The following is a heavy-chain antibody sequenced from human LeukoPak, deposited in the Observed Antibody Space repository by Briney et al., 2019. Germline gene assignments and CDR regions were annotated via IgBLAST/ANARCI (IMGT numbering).Heavy chain of an antibody. CDR3: GRAEYGSGTHDAFDI. D-gene: IGHD3-10*01. Sequence: GGSLRLSCVASGFTFSTYNMNCVRQAPGKGLEWVSSITRTSSDIYYADSVKGRFTISRDNAKNSVYLQMSSLRVEDTAVYYCGRAEYGSGTHDAFDIWGQGTMITVSS. CDR1: GFTFSTYN. V-gene: IGHV3-21*01. CDR2: ITRTSSDI. J-gene: IGHJ3*02.